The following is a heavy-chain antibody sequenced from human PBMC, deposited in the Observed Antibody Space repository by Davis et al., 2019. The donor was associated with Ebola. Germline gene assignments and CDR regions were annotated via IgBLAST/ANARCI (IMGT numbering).Heavy chain of an antibody. V-gene: IGHV4-30-2*01. CDR2: IYHSGST. J-gene: IGHJ4*02. CDR3: AKDLEHY. Sequence: MPSETLSLTCAVSGGSISSGGYSWSWIRQPPGKGLEWIGYIYHSGSTYYNPSLKSRVTISVDTSKNQFSLKLSSVTAADTAVYYCAKDLEHYWGQGTLVTVSS. CDR1: GGSISSGGYS. D-gene: IGHD3-3*01.